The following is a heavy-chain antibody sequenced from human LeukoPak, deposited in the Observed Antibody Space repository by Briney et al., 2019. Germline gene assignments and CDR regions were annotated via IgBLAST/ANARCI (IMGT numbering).Heavy chain of an antibody. D-gene: IGHD5-12*01. CDR1: GDSISSSSYC. CDR3: ARHSRSAYTGYENAFDI. Sequence: SETLSLTCTVSGDSISSSSYCWDWIRQPPGKGLEWIGNIYNSANTHYNPSLKTRITMSVDTSKNQFSLKLNSVAAADTGIYYCARHSRSAYTGYENAFDIRGQGTMVTVSS. J-gene: IGHJ3*02. CDR2: IYNSANT. V-gene: IGHV4-39*01.